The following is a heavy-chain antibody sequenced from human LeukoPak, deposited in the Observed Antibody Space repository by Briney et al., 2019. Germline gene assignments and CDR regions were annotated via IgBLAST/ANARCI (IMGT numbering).Heavy chain of an antibody. V-gene: IGHV4-30-2*01. J-gene: IGHJ3*02. Sequence: SQTLSRTCTVSGGSISSGGYYWSWIRQPPGRDLEWIGYIYHSGSTYYNPSLKSRVTISVDRSKNQFSLKLSSVTAADTAVYYWARGAGGGSIAVLDIWGQGTMVTVSS. CDR2: IYHSGST. D-gene: IGHD6-6*01. CDR1: GGSISSGGYY. CDR3: ARGAGGGSIAVLDI.